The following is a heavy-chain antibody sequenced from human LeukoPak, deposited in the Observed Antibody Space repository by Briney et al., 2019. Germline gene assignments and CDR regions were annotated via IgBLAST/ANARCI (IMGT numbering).Heavy chain of an antibody. D-gene: IGHD2-8*01. CDR3: ARARLMVYAVGLNY. J-gene: IGHJ4*02. V-gene: IGHV3-7*01. Sequence: SGGSLRLSCAASGFTFSSYWMSWVRLAPGKGLEWVANIKQDGSEKYYVDSVKGRFTISRDNAKNSLYLQMNSLRAEDTAVYYCARARLMVYAVGLNYWGQGTLVTVSS. CDR1: GFTFSSYW. CDR2: IKQDGSEK.